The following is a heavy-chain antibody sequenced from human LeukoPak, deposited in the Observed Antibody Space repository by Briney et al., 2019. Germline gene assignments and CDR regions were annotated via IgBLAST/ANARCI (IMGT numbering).Heavy chain of an antibody. Sequence: GGSLRLSCAASGFTVSSNYMSWVRQAPGKGLEWVSVIYSGGSTYYADSVKGRFTISRDNSKNTLYLQMNSLRAEDTAVYYCARPMVAASNWFDPWGQGTLVTVSS. CDR3: ARPMVAASNWFDP. D-gene: IGHD2-15*01. J-gene: IGHJ5*02. CDR1: GFTVSSNY. CDR2: IYSGGST. V-gene: IGHV3-53*01.